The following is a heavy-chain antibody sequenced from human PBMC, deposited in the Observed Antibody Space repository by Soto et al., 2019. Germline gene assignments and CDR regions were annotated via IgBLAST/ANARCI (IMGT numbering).Heavy chain of an antibody. Sequence: QMQLQESGPGLVKPSETLSLTCTVSGGSISDNDYYWSWIRQPPGKGLEWIGTISHTGTAYYNPCLERRVTVSVGTSEYPFSLNLSSATAAYTSVYYCARLAYDANGFNVYGDYSFGLWCKGTMVTVSS. J-gene: IGHJ3*01. CDR3: ARLAYDANGFNVYGDYSFGL. CDR1: GGSISDNDYY. CDR2: ISHTGTA. D-gene: IGHD3-22*01. V-gene: IGHV4-39*01.